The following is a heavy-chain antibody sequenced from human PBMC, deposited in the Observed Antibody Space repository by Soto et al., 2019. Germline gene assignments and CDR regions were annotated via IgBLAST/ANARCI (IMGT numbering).Heavy chain of an antibody. J-gene: IGHJ4*02. V-gene: IGHV1-69*12. CDR1: GGTFSSYA. Sequence: QVQLVQSGAEVKKPGSSVKVSCKASGGTFSSYAISWVRQAPGQGLEWMGGIIPIFGTANYAQKFQGRVTITADESTSTAYMELISLRSEDTAVYYCARGANSGYAPAGHLVYWGQGTLVTVSS. D-gene: IGHD5-12*01. CDR3: ARGANSGYAPAGHLVY. CDR2: IIPIFGTA.